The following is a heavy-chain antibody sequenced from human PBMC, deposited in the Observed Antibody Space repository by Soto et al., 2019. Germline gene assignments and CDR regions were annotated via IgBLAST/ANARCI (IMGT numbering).Heavy chain of an antibody. CDR3: ARGEKANIAAACTTVTAV. CDR2: IWYDGSNK. J-gene: IGHJ6*01. V-gene: IGHV3-33*01. Sequence: KGMEWVAVIWYDGSNKYYADSVKGRFTISRDNSKNTLYLQVNSLRAEDTAVYYCARGEKANIAAACTTVTAVRRQRTTDTVTS. D-gene: IGHD6-13*01.